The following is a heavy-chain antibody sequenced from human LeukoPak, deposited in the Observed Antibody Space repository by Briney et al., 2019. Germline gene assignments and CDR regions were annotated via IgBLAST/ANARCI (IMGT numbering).Heavy chain of an antibody. CDR2: MSWNSGKT. CDR1: GITFDDYA. Sequence: GGSLRLSCAASGITFDDYAMYWVRQAPGKGLEWVAGMSWNSGKTGYVDSVKGRFTVSRDNAKNSLFLQMNSLRTEDAALYYCVAGSGYSPADAFYIWGQGTRVTVSS. V-gene: IGHV3-9*01. J-gene: IGHJ3*02. CDR3: VAGSGYSPADAFYI. D-gene: IGHD5-18*01.